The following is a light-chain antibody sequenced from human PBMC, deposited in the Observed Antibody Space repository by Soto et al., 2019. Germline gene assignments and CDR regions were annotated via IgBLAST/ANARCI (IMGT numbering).Light chain of an antibody. Sequence: EIALTQSPATLPLSLGETRTLSCRASQYIRDHDLARYQQKPGQAPMLLVYGASSRATGIPDRFSGSGSGTDFTLTISRLEPEDFAVYYCQQYGSSPHFGGGTKVDIK. CDR1: QYIRDHD. CDR3: QQYGSSPH. V-gene: IGKV3-20*01. J-gene: IGKJ4*01. CDR2: GAS.